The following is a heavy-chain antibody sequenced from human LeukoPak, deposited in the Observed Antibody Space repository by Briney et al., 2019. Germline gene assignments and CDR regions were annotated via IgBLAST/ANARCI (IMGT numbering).Heavy chain of an antibody. CDR2: TYYRSKWYN. V-gene: IGHV6-1*01. CDR1: GDSVSSNSAA. Sequence: SQTLSLTCAISGDSVSSNSAAWNWIRQSPSRGLEWLGRTYYRSKWYNDYAVSVKSRITINPDTSKNQFSLQLNSVTPEDTAVYYCAREFQYCSSTSCPLRYYYYYGMDVWGQGTTVTVSS. D-gene: IGHD2-2*01. CDR3: AREFQYCSSTSCPLRYYYYYGMDV. J-gene: IGHJ6*02.